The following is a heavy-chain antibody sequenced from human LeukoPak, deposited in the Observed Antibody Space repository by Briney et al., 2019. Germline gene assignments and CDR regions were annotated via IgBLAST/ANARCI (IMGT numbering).Heavy chain of an antibody. J-gene: IGHJ4*02. Sequence: GGSLRLSCAASGFTFDDYGMSWVRQVPGKGLEWVSGINRNGGTINYADSVNGRFTTSRDYAKNSLYLQMNSLRAEDTALYHCARERSTSNWYGTPDFDYWGQGILVTVSS. CDR3: ARERSTSNWYGTPDFDY. D-gene: IGHD6-13*01. V-gene: IGHV3-20*01. CDR2: INRNGGTI. CDR1: GFTFDDYG.